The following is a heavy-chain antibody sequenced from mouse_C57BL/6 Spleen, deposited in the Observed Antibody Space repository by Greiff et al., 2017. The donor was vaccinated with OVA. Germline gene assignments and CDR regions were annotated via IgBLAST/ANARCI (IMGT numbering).Heavy chain of an antibody. CDR2: INPYNGGT. D-gene: IGHD1-1*01. J-gene: IGHJ4*01. V-gene: IGHV1-19*01. CDR1: GYTFTDYY. Sequence: VQLQQSGPVLVKPGASVKMSCKASGYTFTDYYMNWVKQSHGKSLEWIGVINPYNGGTSYNQKFKGKATLTVDKSSSTAYVELNSLTSEDSAVYYCARSYYGSSYDAMDYWGQGTSVTVSS. CDR3: ARSYYGSSYDAMDY.